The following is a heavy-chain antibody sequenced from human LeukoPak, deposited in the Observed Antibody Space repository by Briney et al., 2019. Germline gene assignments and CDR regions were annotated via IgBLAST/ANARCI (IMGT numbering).Heavy chain of an antibody. D-gene: IGHD6-19*01. J-gene: IGHJ4*02. Sequence: SETLSPTCTVSGGSISPYYWSWIRQPPGKGLESIGYIYYNGNTNYNPSLRSRVTISVDTSKNQFSLRLSSVTAADTAVYYCGRGGWYKDYWGQGTLVTVSS. CDR1: GGSISPYY. V-gene: IGHV4-59*01. CDR2: IYYNGNT. CDR3: GRGGWYKDY.